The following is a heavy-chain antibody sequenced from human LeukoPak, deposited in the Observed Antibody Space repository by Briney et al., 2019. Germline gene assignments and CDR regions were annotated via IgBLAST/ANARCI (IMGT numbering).Heavy chain of an antibody. Sequence: GGSLRLSCAASGFTFSSYDMHWVRQATGKGLEWVSAIGTAGDTYYPGSVKGRFTISRENAKNSLYLQMNSLRAGDTAVYYCARDRRGDYGSANYGMDVWGQGTTVTVSS. CDR2: IGTAGDT. D-gene: IGHD3-10*01. J-gene: IGHJ6*02. CDR1: GFTFSSYD. CDR3: ARDRRGDYGSANYGMDV. V-gene: IGHV3-13*01.